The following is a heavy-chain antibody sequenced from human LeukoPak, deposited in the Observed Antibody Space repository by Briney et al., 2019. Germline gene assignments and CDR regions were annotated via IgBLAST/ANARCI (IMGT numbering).Heavy chain of an antibody. J-gene: IGHJ5*02. CDR2: IYPGDSDT. CDR1: GDSFTSTW. CDR3: ARRGGTAMVYWFDP. V-gene: IGHV5-51*01. D-gene: IGHD5-18*01. Sequence: GGPRKTPGKGSGDSFTSTWIGGAARIPGKARVCWGIIYPGDSDTRYSPSFQGQVAISADKSISTAYLQWSSLKASDTAMYYCARRGGTAMVYWFDPRGQGTLVTVSS.